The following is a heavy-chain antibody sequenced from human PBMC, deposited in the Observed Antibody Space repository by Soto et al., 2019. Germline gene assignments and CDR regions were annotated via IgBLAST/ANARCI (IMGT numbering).Heavy chain of an antibody. J-gene: IGHJ5*02. CDR2: ISESGGTT. Sequence: GSLRLSCAASGFTFSSYAMSWVRQAPGKGLEWVSGISESGGTTYFPDSVKGRFTISRDNSKNTLYLEMNSLRAEDTAVYYCARVLVFYGGFDPWGQGTLVTVSS. CDR3: ARVLVFYGGFDP. D-gene: IGHD2-21*02. CDR1: GFTFSSYA. V-gene: IGHV3-23*01.